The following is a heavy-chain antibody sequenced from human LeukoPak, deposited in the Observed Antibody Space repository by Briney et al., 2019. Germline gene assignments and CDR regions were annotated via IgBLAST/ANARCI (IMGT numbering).Heavy chain of an antibody. CDR2: ISSSSSYI. D-gene: IGHD3-3*01. Sequence: GGSLRLSCAASGFTFSSYSMNWVRQAPGKGLEWVSYISSSSSYIYYADSVKGRFTISRDNAKNSLSLQMSSLRAEDTAVYYCTRGASSGYYSDYWGQGTLVTVSS. V-gene: IGHV3-21*01. J-gene: IGHJ4*02. CDR3: TRGASSGYYSDY. CDR1: GFTFSSYS.